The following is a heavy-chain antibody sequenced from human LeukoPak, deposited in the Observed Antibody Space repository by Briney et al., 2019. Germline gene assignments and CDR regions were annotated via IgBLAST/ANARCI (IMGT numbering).Heavy chain of an antibody. CDR1: GGTFSSYA. V-gene: IGHV1-69*13. CDR2: IIPIFGTA. Sequence: GAPVKVSCKASGGTFSSYAISWVRQAPGQGLEWMGGIIPIFGTANYAQKFQGRVTITADESTSTAYMELSSLRSEDTAVYYCARLGSYGGNPFGYWGQGTLVTVSS. D-gene: IGHD4-23*01. J-gene: IGHJ4*02. CDR3: ARLGSYGGNPFGY.